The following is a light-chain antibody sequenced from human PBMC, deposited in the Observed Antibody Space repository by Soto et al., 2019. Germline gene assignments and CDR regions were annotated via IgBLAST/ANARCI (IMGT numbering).Light chain of an antibody. V-gene: IGKV3-11*01. Sequence: EVVLTQSPVTLSLSPGERATLSCRASQSFRGLLAWYQQKPGQAPRLLIYDAYNRATGIPPRFSGSGSGTDFTLTIRKLEPEDFAVYYCQHRANWPPSVTFGGGTRV. CDR2: DAY. J-gene: IGKJ4*01. CDR3: QHRANWPPSVT. CDR1: QSFRGL.